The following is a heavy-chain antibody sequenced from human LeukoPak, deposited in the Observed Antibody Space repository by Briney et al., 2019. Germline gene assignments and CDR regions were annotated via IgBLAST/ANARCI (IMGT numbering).Heavy chain of an antibody. CDR1: GFTFDDYA. CDR2: ISWNSGSI. Sequence: GGSLRLSCAASGFTFDDYAMHGVRQAPGKGLEWVSGISWNSGSIGYADSVKGRFTISRDNAKNSLYLQMNSLRAEDTALYYCAKDRIGFRYYFDYWGQGTLVTVSS. J-gene: IGHJ4*02. D-gene: IGHD3-10*01. CDR3: AKDRIGFRYYFDY. V-gene: IGHV3-9*01.